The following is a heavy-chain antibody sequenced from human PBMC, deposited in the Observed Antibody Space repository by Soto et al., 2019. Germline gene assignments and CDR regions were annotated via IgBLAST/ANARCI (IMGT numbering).Heavy chain of an antibody. CDR3: ATYSSSWYGGWFDP. Sequence: ASVKVSCKASGYTFTSYAMHWVRQAPGQRLEWMGWINAGNGNTKYSQKFQGRVTITRDTSASTAYMGLSSLRSEDTAVYYCATYSSSWYGGWFDPWRRGTLVTASS. J-gene: IGHJ5*02. D-gene: IGHD6-13*01. CDR1: GYTFTSYA. V-gene: IGHV1-3*01. CDR2: INAGNGNT.